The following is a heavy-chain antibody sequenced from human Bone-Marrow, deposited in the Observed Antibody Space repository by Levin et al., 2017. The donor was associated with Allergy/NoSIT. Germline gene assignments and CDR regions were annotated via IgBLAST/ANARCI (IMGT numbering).Heavy chain of an antibody. Sequence: GESLKISCAASGFTFSDYYMTWIRQAPGKGLEWVAYIHTGGSTKYYSESVKGRFTISRDDARNSLYLQMDSLRADDTAIYYCARSGYEFDYWGQGTLVTVSS. J-gene: IGHJ4*02. CDR2: IHTGGSTK. CDR1: GFTFSDYY. V-gene: IGHV3-11*01. CDR3: ARSGYEFDY. D-gene: IGHD5-12*01.